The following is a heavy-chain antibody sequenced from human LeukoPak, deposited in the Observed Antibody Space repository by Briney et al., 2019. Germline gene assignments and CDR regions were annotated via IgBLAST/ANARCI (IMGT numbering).Heavy chain of an antibody. Sequence: GGSLRLSCAASGFTFSSYSMNWVRQAPGKGLEWVSSISSSSSYIYYADSVKGRLTISRDNAKNSLYLQMNSLRAEDTAVYYCARDQKGYYDSSGYSPSHYGMDVWGQGTTVTVSS. V-gene: IGHV3-21*01. CDR1: GFTFSSYS. CDR3: ARDQKGYYDSSGYSPSHYGMDV. D-gene: IGHD3-22*01. J-gene: IGHJ6*02. CDR2: ISSSSSYI.